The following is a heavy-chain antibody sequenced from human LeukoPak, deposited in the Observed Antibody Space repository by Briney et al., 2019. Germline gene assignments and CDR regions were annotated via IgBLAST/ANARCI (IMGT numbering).Heavy chain of an antibody. D-gene: IGHD2-8*01. V-gene: IGHV4-4*07. Sequence: SETLSLTCTVSSGSISSYYWSWIRQPAGKGVEWIGRIYTSGSTNYNPSLKSRVTMSVDTSKNQFSLKLSSVTAADTAVYYCARAPYCTNGVCYFDYWGQGTLVTVSS. CDR3: ARAPYCTNGVCYFDY. CDR1: SGSISSYY. CDR2: IYTSGST. J-gene: IGHJ4*02.